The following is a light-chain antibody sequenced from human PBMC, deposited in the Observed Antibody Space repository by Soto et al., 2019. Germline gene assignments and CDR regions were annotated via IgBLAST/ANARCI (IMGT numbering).Light chain of an antibody. CDR1: QSVSSN. CDR2: GAS. Sequence: EIVMTQSPATLSVSPGKRVILSCWASQSVSSNLAWYQQKPGQAPRLLIYGASARAPDVPARFSGSGSGTDFILTISSLQSEDFAVYYCQQYNDWPWTFGQGTKVDI. J-gene: IGKJ1*01. V-gene: IGKV3-15*01. CDR3: QQYNDWPWT.